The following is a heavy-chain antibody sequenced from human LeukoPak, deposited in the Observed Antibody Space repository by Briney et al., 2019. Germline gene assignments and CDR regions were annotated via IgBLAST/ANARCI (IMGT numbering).Heavy chain of an antibody. D-gene: IGHD4/OR15-4a*01. CDR3: AREYRTMALARFDY. J-gene: IGHJ4*02. CDR2: IIPIFGTA. Sequence: APVKVSCKASGGTFSSYAISWVRQAPGQGLEWMGGIIPIFGTANYAQKFQGRVTITTDESTSTAYMELSSLRSEDTAVYYCAREYRTMALARFDYWGQGTLVTVSS. V-gene: IGHV1-69*05. CDR1: GGTFSSYA.